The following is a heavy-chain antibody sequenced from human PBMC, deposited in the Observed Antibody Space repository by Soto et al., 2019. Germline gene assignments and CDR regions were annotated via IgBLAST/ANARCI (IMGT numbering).Heavy chain of an antibody. J-gene: IGHJ4*02. V-gene: IGHV3-48*03. CDR2: ISGGGNSV. CDR3: VGGGLRYFDY. D-gene: IGHD3-16*01. CDR1: GFSFSTFE. Sequence: EVQVVESGGGLVQTGGSLRLSCAASGFSFSTFEMNWVRQAPGKGLEWLSFISGGGNSVYYADSVRGRFTISRDNAKNSLFLQMSSLKDGDTGFYFCVGGGLRYFDYWGQGALVTVSS.